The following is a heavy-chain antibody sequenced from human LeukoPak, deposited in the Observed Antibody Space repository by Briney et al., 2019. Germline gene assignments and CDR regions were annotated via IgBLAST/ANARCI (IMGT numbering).Heavy chain of an antibody. V-gene: IGHV3-33*01. D-gene: IGHD5-24*01. J-gene: IGHJ4*02. CDR2: IWYDGSNK. Sequence: GGSPRLSCAASGFTFRNHGMHWVRQAPGKGLEWVAIIWYDGSNKYYADSVKGRFTISRDNSKNTLYLQMNSLRAEDTAVYYCVRDRGALQYFDFWGQGTLVTVSS. CDR3: VRDRGALQYFDF. CDR1: GFTFRNHG.